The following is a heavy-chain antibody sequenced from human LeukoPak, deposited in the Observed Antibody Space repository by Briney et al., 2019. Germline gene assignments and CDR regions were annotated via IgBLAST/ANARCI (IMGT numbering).Heavy chain of an antibody. CDR3: SAGFGGSYGG. J-gene: IGHJ4*02. CDR2: IKSKSAGGTT. Sequence: GGSLRLSCAGSGFTFSSAWLNWVRQAPGRGLEWIGLIKSKSAGGTTDYTAPVKGRFTISRDDSKNTLFMQINSLKSDNSVGYYCSAGFGGSYGGWGQGTLVTVSS. V-gene: IGHV3-15*01. D-gene: IGHD1-26*01. CDR1: GFTFSSAW.